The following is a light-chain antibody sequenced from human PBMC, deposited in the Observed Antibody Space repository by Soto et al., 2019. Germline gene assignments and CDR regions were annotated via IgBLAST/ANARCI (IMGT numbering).Light chain of an antibody. V-gene: IGKV3-11*01. J-gene: IGKJ5*01. CDR3: QQRTSWPPA. CDR2: DAS. Sequence: EIGLTQSPATLSLSPGERATLSCRASQSVSNYLAWFHQKPGQAPRLLIYDASNRATGIPPRFSGTGSGTDFTLTISSLEPEDFAVYYCQQRTSWPPAFGQGTRLEIK. CDR1: QSVSNY.